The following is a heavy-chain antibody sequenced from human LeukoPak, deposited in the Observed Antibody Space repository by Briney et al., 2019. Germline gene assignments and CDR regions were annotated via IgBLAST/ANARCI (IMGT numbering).Heavy chain of an antibody. CDR3: AKYGDYHAFDI. D-gene: IGHD4-17*01. V-gene: IGHV3-30-3*02. CDR1: GFPFSSYA. Sequence: GRSLRLSCAASGFPFSSYAMHWVRQAPGKGLEWVAVISYDGSNKYYADSVKGRFTTSRDNSKNTLYLQMNSLRAEDTALYYCAKYGDYHAFDIWGQGTMVTVSS. CDR2: ISYDGSNK. J-gene: IGHJ3*02.